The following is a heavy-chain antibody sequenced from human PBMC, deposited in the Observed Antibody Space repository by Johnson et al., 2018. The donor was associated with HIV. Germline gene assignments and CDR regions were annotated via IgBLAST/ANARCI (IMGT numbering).Heavy chain of an antibody. Sequence: QVQLVESGGGLVQPGGSLRLSCAASGFTFSSYAMHWVRQAPGKGLEWVAVISYDGSNKYYADSVKGRFTISRDNSKNTLYLQMNSLRAEDTAVYYCARGSVAGTYLHDAFDIWGQGTMVTVSS. CDR1: GFTFSSYA. J-gene: IGHJ3*02. V-gene: IGHV3-30*04. CDR3: ARGSVAGTYLHDAFDI. D-gene: IGHD1/OR15-1a*01. CDR2: ISYDGSNK.